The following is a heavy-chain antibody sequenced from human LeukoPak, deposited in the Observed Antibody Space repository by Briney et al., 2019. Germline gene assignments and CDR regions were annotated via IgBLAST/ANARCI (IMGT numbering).Heavy chain of an antibody. CDR3: ASGTGYYFDY. J-gene: IGHJ4*02. V-gene: IGHV4-59*08. D-gene: IGHD1-14*01. CDR1: GGSTSSYY. CDR2: IYYSGST. Sequence: SETLSLTCTVSGGSTSSYYWSWIRQPPGKGLEWIGYIYYSGSTNYNPSLKSRVTISVDTSKNQFSLKLSSVTAADTAVYYCASGTGYYFDYWGQGTLVTVSS.